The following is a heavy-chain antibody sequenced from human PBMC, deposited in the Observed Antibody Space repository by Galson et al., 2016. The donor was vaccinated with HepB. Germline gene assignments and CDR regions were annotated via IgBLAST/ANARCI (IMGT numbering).Heavy chain of an antibody. CDR2: INAGNGNT. CDR3: ARQIRFLEWLLSWDYYYGMGV. D-gene: IGHD3-3*01. CDR1: GYTFTSYA. V-gene: IGHV1-3*01. J-gene: IGHJ6*02. Sequence: SVKVSCKASGYTFTSYAMHRVRQAPGQRLEWMGRINAGNGNTKYSQKFQGRVTITRDTSASTAYMELSSLRSEDTAVYYCARQIRFLEWLLSWDYYYGMGVWGQGTTVTVSS.